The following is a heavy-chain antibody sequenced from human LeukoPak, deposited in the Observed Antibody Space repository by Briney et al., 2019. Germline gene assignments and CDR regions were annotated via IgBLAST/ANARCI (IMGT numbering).Heavy chain of an antibody. CDR1: GDSISTYY. D-gene: IGHD2-15*01. Sequence: SETLSLTCTVSGDSISTYYWSWIRQPAGKGLECIGRISYISGNTNYNPSLKSRVTISVDKSKNQFSLDLTSVTAADTAVYYCARLLSGPRAYFDYWAQGTLVTVSA. CDR3: ARLLSGPRAYFDY. CDR2: ISYISGNT. V-gene: IGHV4-4*07. J-gene: IGHJ4*02.